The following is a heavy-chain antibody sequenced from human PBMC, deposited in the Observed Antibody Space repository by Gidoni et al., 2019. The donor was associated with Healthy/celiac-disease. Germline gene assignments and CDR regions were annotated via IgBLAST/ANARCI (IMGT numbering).Heavy chain of an antibody. J-gene: IGHJ4*02. D-gene: IGHD3-16*01. V-gene: IGHV3-21*01. CDR2: IRSSGSTI. CDR3: AREDYVWGY. CDR1: GFTFSSYS. Sequence: VQLVESGACLVKPGGSLRLSCAASGFTFSSYSMNWVRQAPGKGLEWVSSIRSSGSTIYYADSVKGRFTNSRDNAKNSLYLQMNSLRAEDTAVYYCAREDYVWGYWGQGTLVTVSS.